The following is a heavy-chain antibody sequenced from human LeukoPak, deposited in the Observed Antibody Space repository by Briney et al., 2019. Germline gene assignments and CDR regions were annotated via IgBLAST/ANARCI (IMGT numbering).Heavy chain of an antibody. CDR3: ARGLPPVMKYYFDY. D-gene: IGHD4-11*01. Sequence: GGSLRLSCAASGFTFNSYGMHWVRQAPGKGLEWVAVMWYDGSNKYYADSVKGRFTISRDDSKNTRYLQMNSLRAEDTAMYYCARGLPPVMKYYFDYWGQGTLVSVST. CDR2: MWYDGSNK. CDR1: GFTFNSYG. J-gene: IGHJ4*02. V-gene: IGHV3-33*01.